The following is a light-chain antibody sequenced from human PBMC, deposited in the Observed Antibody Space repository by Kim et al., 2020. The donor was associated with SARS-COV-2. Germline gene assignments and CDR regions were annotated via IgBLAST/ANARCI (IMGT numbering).Light chain of an antibody. CDR2: DVS. Sequence: QSALTQPASVSGSPGQSITISCTGTSSDVGAYNFVSWYQQRPGKAPKLMIYDVSVRPSGVSNRFSGSKSGYTASLTISGLQAEDEADYYCSSYTTTNTVVFGGGTQLTVL. CDR3: SSYTTTNTVV. CDR1: SSDVGAYNF. V-gene: IGLV2-14*03. J-gene: IGLJ2*01.